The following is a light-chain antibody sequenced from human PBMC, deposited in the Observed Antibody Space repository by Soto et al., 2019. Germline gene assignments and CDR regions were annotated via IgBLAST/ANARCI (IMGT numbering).Light chain of an antibody. CDR1: QSVTTN. CDR2: GAS. V-gene: IGKV3-15*01. CDR3: QQFHNWPLLT. Sequence: EIVMTQSPATLSVSPGERATLSCRASQSVTTNLAWYQQKPGQAPRLLIYGASTRATGVPARFSGCGSGTEFTLTISSLQSEDLAVYYCQQFHNWPLLTFGPGTKVELK. J-gene: IGKJ3*01.